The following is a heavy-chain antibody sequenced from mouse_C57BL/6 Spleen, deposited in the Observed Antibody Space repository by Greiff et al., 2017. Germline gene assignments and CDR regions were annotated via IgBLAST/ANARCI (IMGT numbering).Heavy chain of an antibody. J-gene: IGHJ4*01. D-gene: IGHD2-1*01. Sequence: EVQGVESGGGLVKPGGSLKLSCAASGFTFSDYGMHWVRQAPEKGLEWVAYISSGSSTIYYADTVKGRFTISRDNAKNTLFLQMTSLRSEDTAMYYCANIYYGNYEAMDYWGQGTSVTVSS. CDR2: ISSGSSTI. CDR1: GFTFSDYG. V-gene: IGHV5-17*01. CDR3: ANIYYGNYEAMDY.